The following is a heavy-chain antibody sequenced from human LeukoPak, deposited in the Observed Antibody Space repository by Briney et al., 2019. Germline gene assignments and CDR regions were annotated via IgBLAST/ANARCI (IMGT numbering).Heavy chain of an antibody. CDR1: GFTFSSYA. Sequence: GGSLRLSCAASGFTFSSYAMHRVRQAPGKGLEWVAVISYDGSNKYYADSVKGRFTISRDNSKNTLYLQMNSLRAEDTAVYYCAVTYDFWSGYNSDYWGQGTLVTVSS. J-gene: IGHJ4*02. V-gene: IGHV3-30-3*01. D-gene: IGHD3-3*01. CDR3: AVTYDFWSGYNSDY. CDR2: ISYDGSNK.